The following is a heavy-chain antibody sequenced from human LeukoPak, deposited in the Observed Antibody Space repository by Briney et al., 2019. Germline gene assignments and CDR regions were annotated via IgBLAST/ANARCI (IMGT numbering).Heavy chain of an antibody. J-gene: IGHJ3*02. D-gene: IGHD1-26*01. Sequence: PSETLSLTCTVSGGSISSGGYYWSWIRQHPGKGLEWIGFIYYSGTTYYNPSLKSRVSISIDTSKNQFSLKLSSVTAADTAIYYCARPNLRYSGSYCAFDIWGQGTMVTVSS. CDR2: IYYSGTT. CDR3: ARPNLRYSGSYCAFDI. V-gene: IGHV4-31*03. CDR1: GGSISSGGYY.